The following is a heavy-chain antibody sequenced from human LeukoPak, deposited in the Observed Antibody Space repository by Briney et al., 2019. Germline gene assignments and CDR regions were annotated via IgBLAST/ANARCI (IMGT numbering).Heavy chain of an antibody. CDR3: ARAYPTYYFDY. V-gene: IGHV4-59*06. D-gene: IGHD2-2*02. Sequence: SETLSLTCTVSGGSISSYYWSWIRQPPGKGLEWIGYIYYSGSTYYNPSLKSRVTISVDTSKNQFSLKLSSVTAADTAVYYCARAYPTYYFDYWGQGTLVTVSS. J-gene: IGHJ4*02. CDR2: IYYSGST. CDR1: GGSISSYY.